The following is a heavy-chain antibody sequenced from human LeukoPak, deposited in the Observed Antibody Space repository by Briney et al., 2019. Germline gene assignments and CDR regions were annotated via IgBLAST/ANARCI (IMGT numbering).Heavy chain of an antibody. CDR3: AKDPTAYCGGGCLFDY. J-gene: IGHJ4*02. CDR2: ISYDGSNK. D-gene: IGHD2-21*02. V-gene: IGHV3-30*18. CDR1: GFTFSSYG. Sequence: GGSLRLSCAASGFTFSSYGMHWVRQAPGEGLEWVAVISYDGSNKYYADSVKGRFTISRDNSKNTLYLQMNSLRAEDTAVYYCAKDPTAYCGGGCLFDYWGQGTLVTVSS.